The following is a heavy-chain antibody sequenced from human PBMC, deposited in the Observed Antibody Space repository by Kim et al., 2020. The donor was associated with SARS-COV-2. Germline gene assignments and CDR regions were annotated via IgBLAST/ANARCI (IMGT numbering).Heavy chain of an antibody. V-gene: IGHV4-31*03. Sequence: SETLSLTCTVSGGSISSGGYYWSWIRQHPGKGLEWIGYIYYSGSTYYNPSLKSRVTISSDTSKNQFSLKLSSVTAADTAVYYCARGQGLITMIVVVVGAFDSWGQGTLVTVSS. D-gene: IGHD3-22*01. CDR3: ARGQGLITMIVVVVGAFDS. J-gene: IGHJ4*02. CDR1: GGSISSGGYY. CDR2: IYYSGST.